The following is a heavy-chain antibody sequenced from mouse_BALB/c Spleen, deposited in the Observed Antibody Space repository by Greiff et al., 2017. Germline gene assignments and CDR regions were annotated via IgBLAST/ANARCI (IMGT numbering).Heavy chain of an antibody. J-gene: IGHJ2*01. Sequence: EVQLQQSGPELVKPGASVKISCKASGYSFTGYFMNWVMQSHGKSLEWIGRINPYNGDTFYNQKFKGKATLTVDKSSSTAHMELRSLASEDSAVYYCARMDDYDFFDYWGQGTTLTVSS. CDR1: GYSFTGYF. V-gene: IGHV1-20*02. CDR3: ARMDDYDFFDY. CDR2: INPYNGDT. D-gene: IGHD2-4*01.